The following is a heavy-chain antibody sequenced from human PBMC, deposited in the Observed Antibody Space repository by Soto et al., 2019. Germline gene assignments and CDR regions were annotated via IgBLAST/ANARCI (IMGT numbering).Heavy chain of an antibody. D-gene: IGHD2-15*01. CDR1: GFTVSSNY. CDR2: IYSGGST. Sequence: GGSLRLSCAASGFTVSSNYMSWVRQAPGKGLEWVSVIYSGGSTYYADSVKGRFTISRDNSKNTLYLQMNSLRAEDTAVYYCARERYCSGGSCSESVDAFDIWGQGTMVTVSS. V-gene: IGHV3-66*01. J-gene: IGHJ3*02. CDR3: ARERYCSGGSCSESVDAFDI.